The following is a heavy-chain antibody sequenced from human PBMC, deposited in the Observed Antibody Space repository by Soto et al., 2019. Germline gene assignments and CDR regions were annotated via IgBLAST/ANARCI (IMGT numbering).Heavy chain of an antibody. CDR3: ARDRGLRYFDWSHEPEGWFDP. CDR2: IYYTGST. D-gene: IGHD3-9*01. Sequence: PSETLSLTCTVSGGSISNDYWSWIRQPPGKGLEWIGYIYYTGSTNYNPALKSRVTMSVDTSKNQFSLKLTSVTAADTAVYYCARDRGLRYFDWSHEPEGWFDPWGQGTLVTVSS. V-gene: IGHV4-59*01. CDR1: GGSISNDY. J-gene: IGHJ5*02.